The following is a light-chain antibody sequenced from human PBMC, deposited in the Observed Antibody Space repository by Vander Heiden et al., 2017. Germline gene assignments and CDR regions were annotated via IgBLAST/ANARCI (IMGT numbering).Light chain of an antibody. CDR3: QQYDSGPPYT. V-gene: IGKV3-15*01. J-gene: IGKJ2*01. CDR1: QSVSSN. CDR2: DAS. Sequence: EIVMTQSPATLSVSPGERATLSCRASQSVSSNVAWYQQKPGQAPRLLIYDASTRATGIPARISGGGSGAEFTLTISNPQSEDFAVYSCQQYDSGPPYTFGQGTKVEIK.